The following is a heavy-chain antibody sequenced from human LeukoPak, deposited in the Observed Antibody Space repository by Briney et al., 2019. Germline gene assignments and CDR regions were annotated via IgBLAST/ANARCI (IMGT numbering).Heavy chain of an antibody. CDR1: GGSFSGYY. Sequence: PSETLSLTCAVYGGSFSGYYWSLIRQPPGKGLEWIGEISHSGSTNYNPSLKSRVTISVDTSKNQFSLKLSSVTAADTAVYYCASGLLGRVIPPDFDYWGQGTLVTVSS. V-gene: IGHV4-34*01. J-gene: IGHJ4*02. D-gene: IGHD3-16*02. CDR2: ISHSGST. CDR3: ASGLLGRVIPPDFDY.